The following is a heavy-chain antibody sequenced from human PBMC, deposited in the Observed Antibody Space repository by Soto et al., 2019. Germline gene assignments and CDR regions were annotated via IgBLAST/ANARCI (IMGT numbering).Heavy chain of an antibody. Sequence: QLQLQESGPGLVQPSETLSLTCTVSGGSISSSSYYWGWIRQPPGKGLEWIGSIYYSGSTYYNPSLKSRVTISVDTSKNQFSLKLSSVTAADTAVYYCALLWSGWFDPWGQGTLVTVSS. CDR3: ALLWSGWFDP. J-gene: IGHJ5*02. V-gene: IGHV4-39*01. D-gene: IGHD3-3*01. CDR1: GGSISSSSYY. CDR2: IYYSGST.